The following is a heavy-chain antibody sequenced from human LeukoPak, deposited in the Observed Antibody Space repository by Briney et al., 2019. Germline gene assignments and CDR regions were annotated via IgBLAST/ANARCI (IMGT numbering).Heavy chain of an antibody. CDR3: ASGSGEVWLRLANTRAFDY. V-gene: IGHV3-21*01. D-gene: IGHD5-12*01. Sequence: GGSLRLSCAASGFTFSSYSMNWVHQAPGKGLEWVSSISSSSSYIYYADSVKGRFTISRDNAKNSLYLQMNSVRAEDTAVYYCASGSGEVWLRLANTRAFDYWGQGTLVTVSS. CDR1: GFTFSSYS. J-gene: IGHJ4*02. CDR2: ISSSSSYI.